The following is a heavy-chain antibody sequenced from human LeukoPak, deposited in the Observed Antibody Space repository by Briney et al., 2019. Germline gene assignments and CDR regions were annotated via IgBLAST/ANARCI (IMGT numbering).Heavy chain of an antibody. D-gene: IGHD3-22*01. V-gene: IGHV4-59*01. CDR2: IYYSGST. CDR1: GGTISSYY. CDR3: ARVRYYYDSSDYNDAFDI. Sequence: SETLSLTCTASGGTISSYYLSWIRQAPGKGLEWIGYIYYSGSTNYNHSLKSRVTISVDTSKNQFSLQLSSVTAADTAVYYCARVRYYYDSSDYNDAFDIWGQGTMVTVSS. J-gene: IGHJ3*02.